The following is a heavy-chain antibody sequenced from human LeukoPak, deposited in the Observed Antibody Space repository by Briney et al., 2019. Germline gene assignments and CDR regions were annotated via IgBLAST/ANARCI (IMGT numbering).Heavy chain of an antibody. CDR1: GFTFSSYS. V-gene: IGHV3-21*01. J-gene: IGHJ4*02. Sequence: GGSLRLSCAASGFTFSSYSMNWVRQAPGKGLEWVSSISSSSSYIYYADSVKGRFTISRDNAKNSLYLQMNSLRAEDTAVYYCARDSGFGSSTSKNYFDYWGQGTLVTVSS. CDR2: ISSSSSYI. D-gene: IGHD2-2*01. CDR3: ARDSGFGSSTSKNYFDY.